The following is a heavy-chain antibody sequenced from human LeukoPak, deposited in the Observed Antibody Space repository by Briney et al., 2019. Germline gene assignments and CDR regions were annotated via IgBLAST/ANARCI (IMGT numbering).Heavy chain of an antibody. CDR2: ISSSSSYI. V-gene: IGHV3-21*01. CDR3: ARGPYSGLFDY. J-gene: IGHJ4*02. Sequence: GGSLRLSCAASGFTFSSYSMNWVRQAPGKGLEWVSSISSSSSYIYYADSVKGRFTISRVNAKNSLYLQMSSLRAEDTAVYYCARGPYSGLFDYWGQGTLVTVSS. D-gene: IGHD4-11*01. CDR1: GFTFSSYS.